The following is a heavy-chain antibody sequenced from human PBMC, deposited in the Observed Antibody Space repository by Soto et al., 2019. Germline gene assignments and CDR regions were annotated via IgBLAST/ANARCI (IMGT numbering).Heavy chain of an antibody. CDR2: ISYDGSNK. V-gene: IGHV3-30-3*01. J-gene: IGHJ4*02. D-gene: IGHD6-13*01. CDR3: ARWWGKGSIAAAVC. CDR1: GFTFSSYA. Sequence: GGSLRLSCAASGFTFSSYAMHWVRQAPGKGLEWVAVISYDGSNKYYADSVKGRFTISRDNSKNTLYLQMNSLRAEDTAVYYCARWWGKGSIAAAVCWGQGTLVTVSS.